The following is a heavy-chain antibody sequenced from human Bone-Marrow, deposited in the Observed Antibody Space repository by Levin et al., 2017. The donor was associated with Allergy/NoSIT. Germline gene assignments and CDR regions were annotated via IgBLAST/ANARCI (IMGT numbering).Heavy chain of an antibody. Sequence: SQTLSLPCTVSGGSIRSYFWSWIRQPPGKGLEWIGYIYYSGSTNYNPSLKSRVTISVDTSKNQFSLELSSVTAADTAVYYCARGHGSSHDYYYGMDGWGQGTTVTVSS. D-gene: IGHD6-13*01. V-gene: IGHV4-59*01. CDR2: IYYSGST. J-gene: IGHJ6*02. CDR1: GGSIRSYF. CDR3: ARGHGSSHDYYYGMDG.